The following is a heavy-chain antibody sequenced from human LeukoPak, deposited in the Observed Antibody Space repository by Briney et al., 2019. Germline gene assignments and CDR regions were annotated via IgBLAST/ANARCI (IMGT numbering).Heavy chain of an antibody. D-gene: IGHD2-2*01. V-gene: IGHV4-61*02. Sequence: SETLSLTCTVSGGSISSGSYYWSWIRQPAGKGLEWIGRIYTSGSTNYNPSLKSRVTISVDTSKNQFSLKLSSVTAADTAVYYCARASKHGYYYMDVWGKGTTVTVSS. CDR2: IYTSGST. CDR3: ARASKHGYYYMDV. CDR1: GGSISSGSYY. J-gene: IGHJ6*03.